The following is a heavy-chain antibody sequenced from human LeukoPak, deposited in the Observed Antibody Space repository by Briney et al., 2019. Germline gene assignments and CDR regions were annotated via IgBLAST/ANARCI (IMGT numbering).Heavy chain of an antibody. CDR3: ALGSRNNAFDV. Sequence: SQTLSLTCAISGDSVLHNSAAWNWIRQSPSSGLEWLARTYYRSKWYNDYAVSVKSRITINPDTSKNLLSLQLNAVTPEDTAVYYCALGSRNNAFDVWGQGTMVTVSS. CDR1: GDSVLHNSAA. V-gene: IGHV6-1*01. D-gene: IGHD1-14*01. CDR2: TYYRSKWYN. J-gene: IGHJ3*01.